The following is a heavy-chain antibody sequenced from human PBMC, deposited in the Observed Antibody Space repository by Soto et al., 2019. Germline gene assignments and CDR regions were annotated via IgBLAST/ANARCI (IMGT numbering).Heavy chain of an antibody. CDR3: ARADNSACANGYYDMDV. J-gene: IGHJ6*02. Sequence: QVQLVQSGAEVKKPGASVKVSCKASGFTFTTYDIDWVRQATGQGLEWMGWMNPNSGNLGYAQKFQGRMTMTRDTSTSTVYMELSSLRPDDTAVYYCARADNSACANGYYDMDVWGQGTTVTVSS. V-gene: IGHV1-8*01. D-gene: IGHD6-19*01. CDR2: MNPNSGNL. CDR1: GFTFTTYD.